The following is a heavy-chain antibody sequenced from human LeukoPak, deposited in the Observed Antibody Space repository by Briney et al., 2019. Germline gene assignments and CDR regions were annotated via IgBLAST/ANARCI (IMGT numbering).Heavy chain of an antibody. CDR2: IKEDGSER. J-gene: IGHJ1*01. Sequence: GGSLRLSCEGSAFIFSGHWMNWVRQTPGKGLEWVASIKEDGSERQYVDSVKGRFSISRDNTKGSLFLQLNSLRAEDTAVYYCARDSDYYDSSGPLYFQHWGQGTLVTVSS. D-gene: IGHD3-22*01. CDR1: AFIFSGHW. V-gene: IGHV3-7*01. CDR3: ARDSDYYDSSGPLYFQH.